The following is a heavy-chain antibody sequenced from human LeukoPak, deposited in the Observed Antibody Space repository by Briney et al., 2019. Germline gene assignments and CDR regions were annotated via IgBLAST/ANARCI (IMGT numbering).Heavy chain of an antibody. J-gene: IGHJ6*02. D-gene: IGHD3-16*01. CDR1: GGSISSYY. V-gene: IGHV4-59*01. CDR3: AKYAVSKTYYYGMDV. CDR2: IYNGGSA. Sequence: SETLSLTCTVSGGSISSYYWSWIRQPPGKGLEWIGYIYNGGSANYNPSLKDRLTFFMDTSKNQFSLELSSVTAADTAVYYCAKYAVSKTYYYGMDVWGQGTTVTVSS.